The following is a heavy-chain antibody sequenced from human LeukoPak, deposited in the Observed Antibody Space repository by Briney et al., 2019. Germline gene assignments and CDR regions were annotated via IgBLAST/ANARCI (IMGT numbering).Heavy chain of an antibody. Sequence: SETLSLTCTVSGGSISSYYWSWIRQPAGKGLEWIGCIYTSGSTNYNPSLKSRVTMSVDTSKNQFSLKLSSGTAADTAVYYCARDGRRGFGELSGYWGQGTLVTVSS. CDR2: IYTSGST. CDR1: GGSISSYY. D-gene: IGHD3-10*01. CDR3: ARDGRRGFGELSGY. J-gene: IGHJ4*02. V-gene: IGHV4-4*07.